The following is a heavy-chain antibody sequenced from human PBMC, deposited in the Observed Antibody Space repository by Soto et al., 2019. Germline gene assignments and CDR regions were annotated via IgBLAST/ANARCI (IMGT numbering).Heavy chain of an antibody. D-gene: IGHD3-10*01. CDR2: INHSGST. J-gene: IGHJ6*02. CDR1: GGSFSGYY. V-gene: IGHV4-34*01. CDR3: ARGQGYYYGSGSYYYYYGMDV. Sequence: SETLSLTCAVYGGSFSGYYWSWFRQPPGKGLEWIGEINHSGSTNYNPSLKSRVTISVDTSKNQFSLKLSSVTAADTAVYYCARGQGYYYGSGSYYYYYGMDVWGQGTTVTVSS.